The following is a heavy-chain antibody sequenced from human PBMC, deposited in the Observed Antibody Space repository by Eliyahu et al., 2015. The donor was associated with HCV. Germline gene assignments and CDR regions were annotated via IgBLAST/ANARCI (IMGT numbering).Heavy chain of an antibody. V-gene: IGHV3-21*01. D-gene: IGHD1-26*01. J-gene: IGHJ4*02. CDR3: ARRRGNSGSSNGDFDY. CDR1: RXTFXTYS. CDR2: ISSASTYI. Sequence: EVQLVESGGGLVKPGGSLRLSXAASRXTFXTYSMNWVRQAPGKGLEWVSSISSASTYIYYADSVKGRFTXSRDNAKNSLYLQMNSLRAEDTAVYYCARRRGNSGSSNGDFDYWGQGTLVTVSS.